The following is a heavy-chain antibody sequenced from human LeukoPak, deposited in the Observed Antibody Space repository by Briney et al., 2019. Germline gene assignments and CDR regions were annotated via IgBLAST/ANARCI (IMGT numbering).Heavy chain of an antibody. V-gene: IGHV3-23*01. CDR2: ISGSGGST. J-gene: IGHJ5*02. CDR1: GFTFSSYA. Sequence: GGSLRLSCAASGFTFSSYAMSWVRQAPGKGLEWVSAISGSGGSTYYADSVKGRFTISRDNSKNTLYLQMNSLRAEDTAVYYCAKDSTTIFGVASSNWFDPWGQGTLVTVSS. D-gene: IGHD3-3*01. CDR3: AKDSTTIFGVASSNWFDP.